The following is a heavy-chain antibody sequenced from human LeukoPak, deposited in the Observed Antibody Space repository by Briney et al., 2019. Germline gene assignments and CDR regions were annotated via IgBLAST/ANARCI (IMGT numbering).Heavy chain of an antibody. CDR2: IYISGST. CDR3: ARRPSSGWYGN. CDR1: GRTVGSNY. D-gene: IGHD6-19*01. V-gene: IGHV3-53*01. Sequence: SGGSLRLSCAASGRTVGSNYMSWVRQAPGKGLEWVSVIYISGSTNYADSVKGRFTISRDNTKNTVYLQMNSLRVEDTAVYYCARRPSSGWYGNWGQGTLVTVSS. J-gene: IGHJ4*02.